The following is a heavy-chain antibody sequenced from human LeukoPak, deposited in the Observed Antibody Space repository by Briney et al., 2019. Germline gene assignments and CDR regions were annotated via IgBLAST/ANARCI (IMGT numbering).Heavy chain of an antibody. CDR3: ARVHSTPDRPHDY. CDR2: IIPILGIA. CDR1: GGTFSSYA. V-gene: IGHV1-69*04. D-gene: IGHD2-2*01. J-gene: IGHJ4*02. Sequence: SVKVSCKASGGTFSSYAISWVRQAPGQGLEWMGRIIPILGIANYAQKFQGRVTITADKSTSTAYMELRSLRSDDTAVYYCARVHSTPDRPHDYWGQGTLVTVSS.